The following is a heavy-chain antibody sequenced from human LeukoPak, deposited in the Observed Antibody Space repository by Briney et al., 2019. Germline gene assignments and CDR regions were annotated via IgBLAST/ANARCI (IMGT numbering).Heavy chain of an antibody. D-gene: IGHD3-22*01. Sequence: ATVKPSCKASGHTFPWYDLIGARQPRAQGCEWMGWISAYNGNTQYAQNLQGKDTMNTDTSTHTAYREQRSLSCDHTAIYHYARNKYYYDSSGYYDYWGQGTLVTVSS. CDR2: ISAYNGNT. J-gene: IGHJ4*02. CDR1: GHTFPWYD. CDR3: ARNKYYYDSSGYYDY. V-gene: IGHV1-18*01.